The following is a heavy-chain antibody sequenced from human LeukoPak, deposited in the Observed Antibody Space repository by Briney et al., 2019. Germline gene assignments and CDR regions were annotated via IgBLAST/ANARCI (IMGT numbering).Heavy chain of an antibody. CDR3: AKESTVAPGNVNWFDP. Sequence: GGTLRLSCAASGFTFSSYGMSWVRQAPGKGLEWVSAISGSGGSTYYADSVKGRFTISRDNSKNKLYLQMNSLRGEDTAVYFCAKESTVAPGNVNWFDPWGQGNLVTVSS. CDR2: ISGSGGST. CDR1: GFTFSSYG. V-gene: IGHV3-23*01. J-gene: IGHJ5*02. D-gene: IGHD4-23*01.